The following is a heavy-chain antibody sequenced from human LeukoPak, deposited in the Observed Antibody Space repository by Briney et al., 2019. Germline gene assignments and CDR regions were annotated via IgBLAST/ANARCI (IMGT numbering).Heavy chain of an antibody. V-gene: IGHV1-69*04. CDR1: GGTFSSYA. D-gene: IGHD3-3*01. Sequence: SVKVSCKASGGTFSSYAISWVRQAPGQGLEWMGRIIPIFGIANYAQKFQGRVTITADKSTSTAYMELSSLRSEDTAVYYCASKIFGEPNYYYGMDVWGQGTTVTVPS. J-gene: IGHJ6*02. CDR3: ASKIFGEPNYYYGMDV. CDR2: IIPIFGIA.